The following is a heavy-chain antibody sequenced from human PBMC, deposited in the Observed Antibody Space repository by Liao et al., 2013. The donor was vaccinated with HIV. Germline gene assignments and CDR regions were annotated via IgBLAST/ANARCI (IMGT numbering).Heavy chain of an antibody. Sequence: QVQLQESGPKLVKPSETLSLTCDVSGVSITRGYYWGWIRQSPGKGLEWMGEINHSGSTNYNPSLKSRVTISVDTSKNQFSLKLSSVTAADTAVYYCVGTSWYTIDSWGQGTLVTVSS. J-gene: IGHJ4*02. V-gene: IGHV4-38-2*01. CDR3: VGTSWYTIDS. CDR1: GVSITRGYY. D-gene: IGHD6-13*01. CDR2: INHSGST.